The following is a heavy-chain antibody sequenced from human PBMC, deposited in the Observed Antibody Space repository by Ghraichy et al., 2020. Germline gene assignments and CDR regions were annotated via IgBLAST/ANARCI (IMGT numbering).Heavy chain of an antibody. J-gene: IGHJ4*02. V-gene: IGHV1-18*01. CDR1: GYTFTSYG. CDR2: ISAYNGNT. CDR3: ARGSIPLVGATPLYY. Sequence: ASVKVSCKASGYTFTSYGISWVRQAPGQGLEWMGWISAYNGNTNYAQKLQGRVTMTTDTSTSTAYMELRSLRSDDTAVYYCARGSIPLVGATPLYYWGQGTLVTVSS. D-gene: IGHD1-26*01.